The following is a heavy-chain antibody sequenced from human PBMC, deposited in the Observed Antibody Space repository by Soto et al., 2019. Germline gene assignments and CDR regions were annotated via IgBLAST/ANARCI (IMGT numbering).Heavy chain of an antibody. CDR2: ISAYNGNT. CDR3: ARDTPDYIWGSYRYVAFDI. CDR1: GYTFTIYG. Sequence: ASVKVSCTASGYTFTIYGISWVRQAPGQGLEWMGWISAYNGNTNYAQKLQGRVTMTTDTSTSTAYMELRSLRSDDTAVYYCARDTPDYIWGSYRYVAFDIWGQGTMVTVSS. J-gene: IGHJ3*02. D-gene: IGHD3-16*02. V-gene: IGHV1-18*01.